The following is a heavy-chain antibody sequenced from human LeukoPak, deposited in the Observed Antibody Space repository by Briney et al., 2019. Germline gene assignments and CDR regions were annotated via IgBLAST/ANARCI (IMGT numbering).Heavy chain of an antibody. J-gene: IGHJ6*02. V-gene: IGHV1-69*04. Sequence: SVKVSCKTSGGTFSSSAITWVRQAPGQGLEWMGRIIPVLNITTYAQKFQGSVTITADTSTSTVYMELSSLRSEETAVYYCARDQGLTAPPPYGLDVWGQGTTVIVSS. CDR1: GGTFSSSA. D-gene: IGHD5-18*01. CDR3: ARDQGLTAPPPYGLDV. CDR2: IIPVLNIT.